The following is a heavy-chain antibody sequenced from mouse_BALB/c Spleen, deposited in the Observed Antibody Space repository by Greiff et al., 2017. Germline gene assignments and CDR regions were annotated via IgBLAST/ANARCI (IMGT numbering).Heavy chain of an antibody. CDR1: GFTFSSYT. CDR3: ARQYGNYPITDAMDY. J-gene: IGHJ4*01. D-gene: IGHD2-10*02. Sequence: EVQLMESGGGLVKPGGSLKLSCAASGFTFSSYTMSWVRQTPEKRLEWVATISSGGSYTYYPDSVKGRFTISRDNAKNTLYLQMSSLKSEDTAMYYCARQYGNYPITDAMDYWGQGTSVTVSA. V-gene: IGHV5-6-4*01. CDR2: ISSGGSYT.